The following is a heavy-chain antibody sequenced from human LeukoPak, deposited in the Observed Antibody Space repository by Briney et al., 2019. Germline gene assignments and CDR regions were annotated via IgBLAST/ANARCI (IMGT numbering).Heavy chain of an antibody. CDR2: IYSGGST. CDR3: ARDSPPGSYYFDY. Sequence: GGSLRLSCAASGFTVSSNYMSWVRQAPGKGLEWVSVIYSGGSTYYADSVKGRFTISRDNSKNTLYLQMNSLRAEDTAVYYCARDSPPGSYYFDYWGQGTLVTVSS. D-gene: IGHD1-26*01. CDR1: GFTVSSNY. V-gene: IGHV3-66*02. J-gene: IGHJ4*02.